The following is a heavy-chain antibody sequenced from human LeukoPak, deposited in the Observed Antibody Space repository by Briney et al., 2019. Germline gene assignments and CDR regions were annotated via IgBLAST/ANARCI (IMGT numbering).Heavy chain of an antibody. CDR1: GGTFSSYA. V-gene: IGHV1-69*05. J-gene: IGHJ4*02. D-gene: IGHD3-9*01. Sequence: SVKVSCKASGGTFSSYAISWVRQAPGQGLEWMGRIIPIFGTANYAQKFQGRVTITTDESTSTAYMELSSLRSEDTAVYYCATEMTPYDILTGYYADIDYWGQGTLVTVSS. CDR3: ATEMTPYDILTGYYADIDY. CDR2: IIPIFGTA.